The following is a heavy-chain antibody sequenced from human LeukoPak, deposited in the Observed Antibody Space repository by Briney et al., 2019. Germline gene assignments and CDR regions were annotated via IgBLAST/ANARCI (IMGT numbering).Heavy chain of an antibody. Sequence: GGSLRLSCAASGFTFSDYYMSWIRQAPGKGLEWVSYISSSGSTIYYADSVKGRFTISRDNAKNSLYLQMNSLRAEDTAVYYCARDSSSSWGKYYYYYYYMDVWGKGTTVTVS. D-gene: IGHD6-13*01. CDR3: ARDSSSSWGKYYYYYYYMDV. CDR2: ISSSGSTI. V-gene: IGHV3-11*04. J-gene: IGHJ6*03. CDR1: GFTFSDYY.